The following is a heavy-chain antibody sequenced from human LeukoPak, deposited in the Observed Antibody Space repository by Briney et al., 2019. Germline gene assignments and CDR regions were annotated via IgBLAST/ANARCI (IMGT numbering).Heavy chain of an antibody. Sequence: ASVKVSCKASGGTFSSFAISWVRQAPGQGLGWMGGIIPIFGTANYAQKFQGRVTITTDESTSTAYMELSSLRSEDTAVYYCASGYGGYLYYFDYWGQGTLVTVSS. CDR3: ASGYGGYLYYFDY. CDR2: IIPIFGTA. D-gene: IGHD4-23*01. V-gene: IGHV1-69*05. CDR1: GGTFSSFA. J-gene: IGHJ4*02.